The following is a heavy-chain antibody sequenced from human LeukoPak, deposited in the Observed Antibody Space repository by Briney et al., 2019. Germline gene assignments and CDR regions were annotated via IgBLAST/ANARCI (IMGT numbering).Heavy chain of an antibody. CDR1: GFTFSSYA. J-gene: IGHJ4*02. Sequence: GGSLRLSCAASGFTFSSYAMSWVRQAPGKGLEWVSAISGGGGRTYYADSVKGRFTISRDNSKNTLYLQMNSLRAEDTAVYYCARLGGSYYTYWGQGTLVTVSS. CDR2: ISGGGGRT. D-gene: IGHD1-26*01. CDR3: ARLGGSYYTY. V-gene: IGHV3-23*01.